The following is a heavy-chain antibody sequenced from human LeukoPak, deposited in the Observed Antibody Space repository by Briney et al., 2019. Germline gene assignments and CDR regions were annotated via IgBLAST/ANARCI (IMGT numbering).Heavy chain of an antibody. CDR3: ASGIAAAGTIGNWFDP. D-gene: IGHD6-13*01. Sequence: ASAKVFCKASGYTFTGYYMHWVRQAPGQGLEWMGWINPNSGGTNYAQKFQGRVTMTRDTSISTAYMELSRLRSDDTAVYYCASGIAAAGTIGNWFDPWGQGTLVTVSS. J-gene: IGHJ5*02. V-gene: IGHV1-2*02. CDR2: INPNSGGT. CDR1: GYTFTGYY.